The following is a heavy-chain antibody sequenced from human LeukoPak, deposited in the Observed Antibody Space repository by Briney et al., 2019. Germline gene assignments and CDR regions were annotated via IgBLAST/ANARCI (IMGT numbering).Heavy chain of an antibody. CDR2: MNPNSGNT. J-gene: IGHJ6*03. D-gene: IGHD6-6*01. V-gene: IGHV1-8*03. CDR1: GYTFTSCD. CDR3: ARGPEYSSFYYYYYMDV. Sequence: ASVKVSCKASGYTFTSCDINWVRQATGQVLEWMGWMNPNSGNTGYAQKFQGRVTITRNTSISTAYMELSSLRSEDTAVYYCARGPEYSSFYYYYYMDVWGKGTTVTVSS.